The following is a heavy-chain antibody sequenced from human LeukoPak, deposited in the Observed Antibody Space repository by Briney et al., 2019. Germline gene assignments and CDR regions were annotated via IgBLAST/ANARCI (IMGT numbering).Heavy chain of an antibody. Sequence: PGGSLRLSCAASGLTFSGSAMHWVRQASGKGLEWVGRIRSKANSYATAYAASVKGRFTISRDDSKNTAYLQMNSLKTEDTAVYYCTRRVPYYYDSSGYHFDYWGQGTLVTVSS. V-gene: IGHV3-73*01. CDR3: TRRVPYYYDSSGYHFDY. D-gene: IGHD3-22*01. CDR1: GLTFSGSA. J-gene: IGHJ4*02. CDR2: IRSKANSYAT.